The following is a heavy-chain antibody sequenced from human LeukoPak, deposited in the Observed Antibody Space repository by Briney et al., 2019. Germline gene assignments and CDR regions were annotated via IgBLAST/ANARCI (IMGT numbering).Heavy chain of an antibody. V-gene: IGHV3-74*01. CDR2: INSDGSST. CDR1: GFTFSSYW. J-gene: IGHJ3*01. CDR3: AKDIVVVAAASDAFDL. D-gene: IGHD2-2*01. Sequence: GGSLRLSCAASGFTFSSYWMHWVRQAPGKGLVWVSRINSDGSSTSYADSVKGRFTISRDNSKNTLYLQTNSLRVEDTAVYYCAKDIVVVAAASDAFDLWGQGTMVTVSS.